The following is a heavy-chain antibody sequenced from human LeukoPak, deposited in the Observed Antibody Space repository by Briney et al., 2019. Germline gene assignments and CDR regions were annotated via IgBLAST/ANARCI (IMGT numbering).Heavy chain of an antibody. V-gene: IGHV1-2*02. D-gene: IGHD2-2*01. CDR3: ARVPVVPAAEDPYYFDY. CDR1: GYTFTGYY. Sequence: ASVKVSCKASGYTFTGYYMHWVRQAPGQGLEWMGWINPNSGGTNYAQKFQGRVTMTRDTSISTAYMELSRLRSDDTAVYYCARVPVVPAAEDPYYFDYWGQGILVTVSS. CDR2: INPNSGGT. J-gene: IGHJ4*02.